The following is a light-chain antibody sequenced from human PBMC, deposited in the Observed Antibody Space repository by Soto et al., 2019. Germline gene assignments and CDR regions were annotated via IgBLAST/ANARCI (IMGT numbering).Light chain of an antibody. CDR3: QQRSKSTPN. V-gene: IGKV3-15*01. J-gene: IGKJ5*01. Sequence: MTPDPAPILGSPGGRSTRSCRASQSVSTNLAWYQQKPGQVPSLLIYGASTRASGIPARFSGSGSGTEFTLTIGSLQSEDFAVYYCQQRSKSTPNFCEGTRPDIK. CDR1: QSVSTN. CDR2: GAS.